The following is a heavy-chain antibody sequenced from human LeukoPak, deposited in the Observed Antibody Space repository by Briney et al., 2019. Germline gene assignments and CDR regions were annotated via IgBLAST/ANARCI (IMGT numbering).Heavy chain of an antibody. D-gene: IGHD3-16*01. J-gene: IGHJ4*02. CDR3: ARTALFGGRLTTPGLDY. CDR2: IYSGGNT. V-gene: IGHV3-53*01. CDR1: GFTVSSNS. Sequence: PGGSLRLSCTVSGFTVSSNSWSWVRQAPGKGLEWVSFIYSGGNTHYSDSVKGRFTISRDNSKNTLYLQMNSLRADDTALYYAARTALFGGRLTTPGLDYWGQGTLVTVSS.